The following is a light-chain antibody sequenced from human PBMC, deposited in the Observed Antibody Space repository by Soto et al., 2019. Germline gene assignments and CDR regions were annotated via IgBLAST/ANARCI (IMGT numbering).Light chain of an antibody. J-gene: IGKJ1*01. Sequence: DIQMTQAPSSLSASVGDRVTITCRAIQSISSYLNWYQQKPGKAPKLLIYAASSLQSGVPSRFSGSGSGTYFTITISSLQPEDFATYYCQQSYSTLPTFGQGTKVEIK. V-gene: IGKV1-39*01. CDR1: QSISSY. CDR3: QQSYSTLPT. CDR2: AAS.